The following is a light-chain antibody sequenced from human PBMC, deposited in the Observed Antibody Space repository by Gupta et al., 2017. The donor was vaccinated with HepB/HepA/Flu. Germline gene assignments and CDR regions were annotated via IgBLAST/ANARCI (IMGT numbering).Light chain of an antibody. Sequence: EIVLTPSPGTLSLSPGERATLSCRASQSVSNSLAWYQQIPGQAPRLLIYAASSRATGIPDRFSGSGSGTDFTLTSSSLEPEDFAVYYWQQYSGSLTFGQGTKVEIK. CDR1: QSVSNS. V-gene: IGKV3-20*01. CDR2: AAS. CDR3: QQYSGSLT. J-gene: IGKJ1*01.